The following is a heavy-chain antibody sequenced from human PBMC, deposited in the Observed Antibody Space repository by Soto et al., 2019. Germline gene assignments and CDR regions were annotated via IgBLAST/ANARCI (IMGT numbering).Heavy chain of an antibody. J-gene: IGHJ3*02. CDR1: GFTFSSYP. V-gene: IGHV3-23*01. Sequence: GGSLRLSCAASGFTFSSYPMSWVRQAPGKGLEWVSAVSGSGGATYYANSVKGRFTISRDNSKNTLYLQMNSLSADDTAIYYCAKRTGAFDIWGQGTMVTVSS. CDR2: VSGSGGAT. CDR3: AKRTGAFDI.